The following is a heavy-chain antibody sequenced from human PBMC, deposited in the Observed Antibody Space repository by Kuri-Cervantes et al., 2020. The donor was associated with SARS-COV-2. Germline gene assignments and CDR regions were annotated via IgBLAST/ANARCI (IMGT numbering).Heavy chain of an antibody. CDR2: ISYDGSNK. CDR3: ARGEGSRWSY. V-gene: IGHV3-30*04. CDR1: GFTFSSYA. Sequence: GESLKISCAASGFTFSSYAMHWVRQAPGKGLEWVAVISYDGSNKYYADSVQGRFTISRDNSKNTLYLQTNSLRAEDTAVYYCARGEGSRWSYWGQGTLVTVSS. D-gene: IGHD6-13*01. J-gene: IGHJ4*02.